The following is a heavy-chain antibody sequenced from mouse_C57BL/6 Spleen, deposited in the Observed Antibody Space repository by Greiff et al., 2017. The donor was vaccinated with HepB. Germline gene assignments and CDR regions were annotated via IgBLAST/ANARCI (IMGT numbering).Heavy chain of an antibody. V-gene: IGHV1-4*01. J-gene: IGHJ2*01. CDR1: GYTFTSYT. CDR3: AREVYDGYSHFDY. D-gene: IGHD2-3*01. CDR2: INPSSGYT. Sequence: VKVVESGAELARPGASVKMSCKASGYTFTSYTMHWVKQRPGQGLEWIGYINPSSGYTKYNQKFKDKATLTADKSSSTAYMQLSSLTSEDSAVYYCAREVYDGYSHFDYWGQGTTLTVSS.